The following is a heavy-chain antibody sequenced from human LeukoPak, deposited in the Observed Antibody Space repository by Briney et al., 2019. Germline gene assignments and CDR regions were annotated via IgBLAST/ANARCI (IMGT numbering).Heavy chain of an antibody. CDR3: ARYHSAMNY. CDR1: GFSVGSDY. Sequence: GGSLRLSCAASGFSVGSDYMTWVRQAPGKGLEWVSGIYSGGSTYYADSVNARFTISRDNSNNTLYLQMNIVRVEDTAVYFCARYHSAMNYWGQGTLVTASS. J-gene: IGHJ4*02. D-gene: IGHD5-18*01. CDR2: IYSGGST. V-gene: IGHV3-53*01.